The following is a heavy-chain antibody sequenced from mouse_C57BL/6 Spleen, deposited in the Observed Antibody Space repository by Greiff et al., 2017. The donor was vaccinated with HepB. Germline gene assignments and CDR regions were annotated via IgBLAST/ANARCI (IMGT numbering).Heavy chain of an antibody. CDR1: GFTFSDYY. CDR3: ARDWDYYGSSSGWYFDV. Sequence: EVMLVESEGGLVQPGSSMKLSCTASGFTFSDYYMAWVRQVPEKGLEWVANINYDGSSTYYLDSLKSRFIISRDNAKNILYLQMSSLKSEDTATYYCARDWDYYGSSSGWYFDVWGTGTTVTVSS. D-gene: IGHD1-1*01. CDR2: INYDGSST. J-gene: IGHJ1*03. V-gene: IGHV5-16*01.